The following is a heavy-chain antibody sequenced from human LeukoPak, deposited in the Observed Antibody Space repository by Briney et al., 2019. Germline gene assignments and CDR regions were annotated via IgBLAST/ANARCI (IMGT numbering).Heavy chain of an antibody. J-gene: IGHJ6*03. Sequence: GGSLRLSCAASGFTFSSYAMSWVRQAPGKGLEWVSAISCSGGSTYYADSVKGRFTISRDNSKNTLYLQMHSLRAEDTAVYYCAKDESWVIHPMDVWGKGTTVTVSS. CDR3: AKDESWVIHPMDV. CDR2: ISCSGGST. D-gene: IGHD3-16*02. V-gene: IGHV3-23*01. CDR1: GFTFSSYA.